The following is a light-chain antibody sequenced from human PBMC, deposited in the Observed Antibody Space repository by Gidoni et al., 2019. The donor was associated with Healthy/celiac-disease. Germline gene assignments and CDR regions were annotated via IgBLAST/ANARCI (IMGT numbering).Light chain of an antibody. CDR3: SAWDSSLSAQV. V-gene: IGLV10-54*04. CDR1: SQHVGNQV. J-gene: IGLJ2*01. Sequence: QAGLTQPPSVSKGLRQTATLTCTGNSQHVGNQVAAWLQQHQGHPPNLLSYRNNNRPSGISGRFSASRSGNTASLTITGLQPEDEADYYCSAWDSSLSAQVFGGGTKLTVL. CDR2: RNN.